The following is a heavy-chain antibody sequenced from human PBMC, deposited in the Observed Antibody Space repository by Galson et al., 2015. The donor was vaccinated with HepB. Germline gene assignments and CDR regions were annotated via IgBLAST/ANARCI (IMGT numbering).Heavy chain of an antibody. D-gene: IGHD2-21*01. V-gene: IGHV1-69*13. J-gene: IGHJ6*03. CDR2: IIPIFGTA. Sequence: SVKVSCKASGGTFSSYAIGWVRQAPGQGLEWMGGIIPIFGTANYAQKFQGRVTITADESTSTAYMELSSLRSEDTAVYYCASGVVIANYYYYYMDVWGKGTTVTVSS. CDR3: ASGVVIANYYYYYMDV. CDR1: GGTFSSYA.